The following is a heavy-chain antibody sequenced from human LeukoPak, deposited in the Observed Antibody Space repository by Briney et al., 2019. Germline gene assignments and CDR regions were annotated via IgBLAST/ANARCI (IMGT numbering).Heavy chain of an antibody. CDR2: IYHSGST. D-gene: IGHD6-13*01. V-gene: IGHV4-38-2*01. CDR3: ASLIAAALRGAFDI. J-gene: IGHJ3*02. Sequence: SETLSLTCAVSGGSISSGAYWGWVRQPPGKGLEWIGTIYHSGSTYYNPSLNSRVTISIDTSKNQFSLKLSSVTAADTAVYYCASLIAAALRGAFDIWGQGTMVTVSP. CDR1: GGSISSGAY.